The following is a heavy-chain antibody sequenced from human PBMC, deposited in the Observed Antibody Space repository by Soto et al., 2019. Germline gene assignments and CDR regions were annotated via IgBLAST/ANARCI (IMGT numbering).Heavy chain of an antibody. Sequence: QVHLQQWGAGLLKPSETLSLTCAVNGGSLTGYYWSWIRQPPGKGLEWIGEIKDGGVTNYSPSLTGRVTTSADTSKNQFALKLNSVAAADTAVYYCARGQEGIVATHWAQGTLVTVSS. J-gene: IGHJ4*02. CDR3: ARGQEGIVATH. CDR2: IKDGGVT. CDR1: GGSLTGYY. D-gene: IGHD5-12*01. V-gene: IGHV4-34*01.